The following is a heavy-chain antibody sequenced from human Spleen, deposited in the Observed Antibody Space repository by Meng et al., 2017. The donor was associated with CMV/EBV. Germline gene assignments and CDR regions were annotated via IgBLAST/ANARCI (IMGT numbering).Heavy chain of an antibody. Sequence: TFIGFYIHWLRQAPGQGLEWMGCIHPNSGNTNFAQKFQGRVTMTRDTSINTVYMELSRLPSDDAAVYYCARGAYDLYSGPNGKNYYDWWGQGTLVTVSS. CDR3: ARGAYDLYSGPNGKNYYDW. CDR2: IHPNSGNT. CDR1: TFIGFY. V-gene: IGHV1-2*02. J-gene: IGHJ4*02. D-gene: IGHD3/OR15-3a*01.